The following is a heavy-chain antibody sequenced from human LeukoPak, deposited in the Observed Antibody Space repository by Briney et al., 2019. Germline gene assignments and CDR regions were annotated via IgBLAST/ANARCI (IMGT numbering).Heavy chain of an antibody. CDR1: AFTFSTYA. J-gene: IGHJ6*02. CDR3: ARVTGV. Sequence: GGSLRLSCTASAFTFSTYAMSWVRQAPGKGLEWVSVIYSGGSTYYADSVKGRFTISRDNSKNTLYLQMNSLRAEDTAVYYCARVTGVWGQGTTVTVSS. CDR2: IYSGGST. V-gene: IGHV3-53*01. D-gene: IGHD1-14*01.